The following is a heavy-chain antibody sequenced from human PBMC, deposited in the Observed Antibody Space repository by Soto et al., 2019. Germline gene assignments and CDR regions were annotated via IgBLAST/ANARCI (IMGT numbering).Heavy chain of an antibody. J-gene: IGHJ4*02. D-gene: IGHD3-10*01. Sequence: EVQLLESGGGLVQPGGSLRLSCAASGFTFSSYAMSWVRQAPGKGLEWVSSIGGGGGDRYYPESVKGRFTISRDNSRDTLYVDMNSQRDEDAAIYYCARVRFGEVVWGQGDLVTVSS. CDR3: ARVRFGEVV. V-gene: IGHV3-23*01. CDR2: IGGGGGDR. CDR1: GFTFSSYA.